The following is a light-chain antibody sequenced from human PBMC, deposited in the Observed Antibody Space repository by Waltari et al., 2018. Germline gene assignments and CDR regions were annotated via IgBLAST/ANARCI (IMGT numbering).Light chain of an antibody. Sequence: QSALTQPAPVSGSPGQSITLTCTGTTTAVRSYNYVSWYQQYPGKAPKLLIYAVTQRPSGVSDRFSGSKSGNTASLTISGLQAEDEADYYCCSYAGDSLYVFGTGTTVTV. CDR1: TTAVRSYNY. CDR3: CSYAGDSLYV. V-gene: IGLV2-23*02. J-gene: IGLJ1*01. CDR2: AVT.